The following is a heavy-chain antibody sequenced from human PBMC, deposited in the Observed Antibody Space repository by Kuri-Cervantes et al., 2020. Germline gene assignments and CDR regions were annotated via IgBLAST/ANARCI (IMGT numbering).Heavy chain of an antibody. V-gene: IGHV1-2*02. CDR3: AREGDTAVDTNWFDP. D-gene: IGHD5-18*01. CDR1: GYTFTSYA. CDR2: INTNSGGT. Sequence: ASVKVSCKASGYTFTSYAFSWVRQAPGQGLEWMGWINTNSGGTIYAQNFQGRVTLTRDTSISTAYMELSSLTSDDTAVYYCAREGDTAVDTNWFDPWGQGTLVTVSS. J-gene: IGHJ5*01.